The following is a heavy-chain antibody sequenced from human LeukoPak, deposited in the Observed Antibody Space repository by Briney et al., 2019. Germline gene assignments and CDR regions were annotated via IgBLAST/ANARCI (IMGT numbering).Heavy chain of an antibody. Sequence: GGSLRLFCAASGFTFSSYWMHWVRQATGKGLVWVSRINSDGSTTSHADSVKGRFTISRDNAKNTLFLQMNSLRAEDTAVYYCARGGSSSWYGSWGQGTLVTVSS. J-gene: IGHJ5*01. CDR2: INSDGSTT. CDR3: ARGGSSSWYGS. V-gene: IGHV3-74*01. D-gene: IGHD6-13*01. CDR1: GFTFSSYW.